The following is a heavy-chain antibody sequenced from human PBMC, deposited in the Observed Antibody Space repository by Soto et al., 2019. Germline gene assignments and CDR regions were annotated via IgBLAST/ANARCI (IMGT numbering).Heavy chain of an antibody. Sequence: QVQLVESGGGVVQPGRSLRLSCAASGFTFDDYSMHWVRQAPGKGLEWVALISYDGGTTHYGDSVKGRFTISRDDSKNTLFLQMHSLRSEDTAVYYCARPHIRSAWNDGFDIWGQGTMVTVSS. CDR3: ARPHIRSAWNDGFDI. J-gene: IGHJ3*02. CDR2: ISYDGGTT. D-gene: IGHD1-1*01. CDR1: GFTFDDYS. V-gene: IGHV3-30*03.